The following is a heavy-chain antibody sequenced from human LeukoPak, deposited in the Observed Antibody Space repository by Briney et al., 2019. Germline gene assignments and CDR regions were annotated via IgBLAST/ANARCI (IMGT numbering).Heavy chain of an antibody. D-gene: IGHD2-2*01. CDR3: AKVLYCSGTTCPVDY. V-gene: IGHV3-7*03. Sequence: GGSLRLSCAASGFTFSSYWMTWVRQAPEEGLEWVANIKYDGNEKHYVDSVKGRFTISRDNSKNTLYLQMNSLRAEDTAVYYCAKVLYCSGTTCPVDYWGQGTLVTVSS. J-gene: IGHJ4*02. CDR2: IKYDGNEK. CDR1: GFTFSSYW.